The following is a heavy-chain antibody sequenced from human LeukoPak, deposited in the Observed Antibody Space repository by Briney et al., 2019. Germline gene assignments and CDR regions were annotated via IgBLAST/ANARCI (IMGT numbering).Heavy chain of an antibody. CDR2: IYYSGST. CDR3: ARSSIAARPGFDY. CDR1: GGSISSGGYY. D-gene: IGHD6-6*01. Sequence: SETLSLTCTVSGGSISSGGYYWSWIRQHPGKGLEWIGYIYYSGSTYYNPSLKSRVTISVDTSKNQFSLKLSSVTAADTAVYYCARSSIAARPGFDYWGQGTLVTVSS. J-gene: IGHJ4*02. V-gene: IGHV4-31*03.